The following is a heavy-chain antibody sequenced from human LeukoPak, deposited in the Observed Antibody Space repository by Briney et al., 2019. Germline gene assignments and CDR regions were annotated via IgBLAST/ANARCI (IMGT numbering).Heavy chain of an antibody. CDR3: AKPVLYYGSGSTSYDAFDI. Sequence: ETLSLTCTVSGGSISSYYWSWVRQAPGKGLEWVSAISGSGGSTYYADSVKGRFTISRDNSKNTLYLQMNSLRAEDTAVYYCAKPVLYYGSGSTSYDAFDIWGQGTMVTVSS. V-gene: IGHV3-23*01. J-gene: IGHJ3*02. D-gene: IGHD3-10*01. CDR2: ISGSGGST. CDR1: GGSISSYY.